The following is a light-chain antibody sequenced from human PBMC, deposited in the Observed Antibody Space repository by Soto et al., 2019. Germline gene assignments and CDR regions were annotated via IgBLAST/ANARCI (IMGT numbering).Light chain of an antibody. Sequence: DIQMTQSPSSLSASVGDRVTITCRASQSISSYLNWYQQKPGEAPKILIYAASTLQSGVPSRFSGRGAWPDFSLTISSLQPEDFATYYCQQTFSAPVTFGEWTRLEIK. CDR3: QQTFSAPVT. CDR2: AAS. V-gene: IGKV1-39*01. CDR1: QSISSY. J-gene: IGKJ2*01.